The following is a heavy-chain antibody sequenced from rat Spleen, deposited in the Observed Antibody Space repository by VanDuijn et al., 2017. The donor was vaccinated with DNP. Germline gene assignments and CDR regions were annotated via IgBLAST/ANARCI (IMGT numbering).Heavy chain of an antibody. Sequence: EMQLVESGGGLVQPGRSLKLSCAASGFTFSNYDMAWVRQAPGKGLEWVASINPDGTNTYYLDSVKGRFTISRDNAENTVYLQMNSLRSEDTATYYCTKDLQWYAMDAWGQGTSVTVSS. CDR1: GFTFSNYD. CDR3: TKDLQWYAMDA. CDR2: INPDGTNT. V-gene: IGHV5S13*01. D-gene: IGHD1-1*01. J-gene: IGHJ4*01.